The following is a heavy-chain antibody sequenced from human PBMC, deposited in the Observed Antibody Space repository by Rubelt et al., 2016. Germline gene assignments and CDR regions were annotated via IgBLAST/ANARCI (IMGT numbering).Heavy chain of an antibody. CDR2: IIPILGIA. CDR3: ARELNDFDI. V-gene: IGHV1-69*04. Sequence: TFSSYAISWVRQAPGQGLEWMGRIIPILGIANYAQKFQGRVTITADKSTSTAYMELSSLRSDDTAVYYCARELNDFDIWGQGTMVTVSS. J-gene: IGHJ3*02. CDR1: TFSSYA.